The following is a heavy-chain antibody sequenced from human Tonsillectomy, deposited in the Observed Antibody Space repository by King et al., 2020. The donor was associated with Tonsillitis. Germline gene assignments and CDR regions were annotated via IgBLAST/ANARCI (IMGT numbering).Heavy chain of an antibody. J-gene: IGHJ4*02. CDR3: ARDRRHSSGGYVGRY. Sequence: VQLVESGGGLVQPGGSLRISCAASGFTFSSYWMSWVRQAPGKGLEWVANIKQDGSEKYYVDSVKGRFTIDRGNVKNSLYLQMNSLRAEDKVGYYCARDRRHSSGGYVGRYWGQETLVTVSS. V-gene: IGHV3-7*03. CDR2: IKQDGSEK. D-gene: IGHD6-19*01. CDR1: GFTFSSYW.